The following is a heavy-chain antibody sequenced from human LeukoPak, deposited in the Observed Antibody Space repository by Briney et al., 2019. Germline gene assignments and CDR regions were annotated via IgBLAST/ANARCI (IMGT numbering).Heavy chain of an antibody. CDR1: GYTFTSYG. D-gene: IGHD3-22*01. V-gene: IGHV1-18*01. J-gene: IGHJ3*02. CDR2: ISAYNGNT. CDR3: ARVAQNYYDSSGYDAFDI. Sequence: ASVKASCKASGYTFTSYGISWVRQAPGQGLEWMGWISAYNGNTNYAQKIQGRVTMTTDTSTSTAYMELRSLRSDDTAVYYCARVAQNYYDSSGYDAFDIWGQGTMVTVSS.